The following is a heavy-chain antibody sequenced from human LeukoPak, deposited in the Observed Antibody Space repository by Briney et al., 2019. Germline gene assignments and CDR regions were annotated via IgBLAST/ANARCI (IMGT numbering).Heavy chain of an antibody. CDR3: ATASMSKTPDFDY. CDR2: FDPEDGET. Sequence: GASVKGSCNVSGYTLTELSIHWVRQAPGKGIELMGGFDPEDGETIYAQKFQGRVTITEDTSTDTAYMELSSLRSEDTAVYYCATASMSKTPDFDYWGQGTLVTVSS. D-gene: IGHD2/OR15-2a*01. CDR1: GYTLTELS. V-gene: IGHV1-24*01. J-gene: IGHJ4*02.